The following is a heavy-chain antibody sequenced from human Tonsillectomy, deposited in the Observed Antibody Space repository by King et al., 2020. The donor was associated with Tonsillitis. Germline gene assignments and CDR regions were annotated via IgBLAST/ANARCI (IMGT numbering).Heavy chain of an antibody. Sequence: VQLLESGGGLVQPGGSLRLSCAASGFTFSNYAMSWVRQAPGKGLEWVSVIFSDGSSTYYTDSVKGRFTISRDNYKNTLYLQMNSLRVEDTAVYYCAKDIKDLGRWGQGTLVTVSS. CDR3: AKDIKDLGR. J-gene: IGHJ4*02. CDR2: IFSDGSST. CDR1: GFTFSNYA. V-gene: IGHV3-23*03. D-gene: IGHD3-16*01.